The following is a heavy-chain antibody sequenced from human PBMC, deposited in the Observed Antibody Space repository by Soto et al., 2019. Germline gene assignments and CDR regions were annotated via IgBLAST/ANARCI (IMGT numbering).Heavy chain of an antibody. V-gene: IGHV4-30-4*01. J-gene: IGHJ5*02. CDR2: IYYSGST. Sequence: QVQLQESGPGLVKPSQTLSLTCTVSGGSISSGDYYCSWIRQPPGKGLEWIGYIYYSGSTYYNPSHKSRVTISVDTSKNQFSLKLSSVTAADTAVYYCARGGGGNSGYNWFDPWGQGPLVTVSS. D-gene: IGHD2-21*02. CDR3: ARGGGGNSGYNWFDP. CDR1: GGSISSGDYY.